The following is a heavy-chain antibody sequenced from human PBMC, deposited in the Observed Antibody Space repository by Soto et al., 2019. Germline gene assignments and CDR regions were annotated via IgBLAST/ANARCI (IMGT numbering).Heavy chain of an antibody. Sequence: ASVKVSCKASGGTFSSYAISWVRQAPGQGLEWMGGIIPIFGTANYAQKFQGRVAISADTSQNQFSLKLGAVTAADTAVYFCARASISRCVYRSCPAWFDPWGQGTLVTVSS. CDR3: ARASISRCVYRSCPAWFDP. J-gene: IGHJ5*02. CDR1: GGTFSSYA. D-gene: IGHD6-6*01. V-gene: IGHV1-69*06. CDR2: IIPIFGTA.